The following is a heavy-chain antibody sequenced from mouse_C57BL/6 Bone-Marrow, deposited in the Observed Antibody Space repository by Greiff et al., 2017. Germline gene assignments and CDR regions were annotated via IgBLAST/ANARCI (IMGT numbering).Heavy chain of an antibody. CDR3: ARRTTVVAYWYFDV. J-gene: IGHJ1*03. D-gene: IGHD1-1*01. CDR1: GYTFTSYW. CDR2: IDPFDSYT. Sequence: VQLQQSGAELVMPGASVKLSCKASGYTFTSYWMHWVKQRPGQGLEWIGEIDPFDSYTNYNQKFKGKSTLTVDKSSSTAYMQLSSLTSEDSAVYYCARRTTVVAYWYFDVWGTGTTVTVSS. V-gene: IGHV1-69*01.